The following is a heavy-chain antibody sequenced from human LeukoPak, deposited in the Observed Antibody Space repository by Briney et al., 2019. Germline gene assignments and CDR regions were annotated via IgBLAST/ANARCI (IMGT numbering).Heavy chain of an antibody. Sequence: GGSLRLSCAASGFIFSSYAMHWVRQAPGKGLEGVSAISGPGVSTYYPDSVKGRFTISRDNSKNTLFLQMNSLRADDTAVYYCAIAKGPVDIVVAATGVFGYWGQGTLVTVSS. CDR3: AIAKGPVDIVVAATGVFGY. V-gene: IGHV3-23*01. CDR2: ISGPGVST. J-gene: IGHJ4*02. CDR1: GFIFSSYA. D-gene: IGHD6-19*01.